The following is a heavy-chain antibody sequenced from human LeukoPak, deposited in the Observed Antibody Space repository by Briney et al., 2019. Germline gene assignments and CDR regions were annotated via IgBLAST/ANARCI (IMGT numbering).Heavy chain of an antibody. Sequence: PSETLSLTCTVSGGSITTYSWSWIRQPAGKGLELIGRIYASGSTTYNPSLKSRVPMSVDTSKNQFSVRLTSVAAADTAVYYCARAAYCSGASCYFDYWGQGTLVTVSS. D-gene: IGHD2-15*01. CDR2: IYASGST. CDR3: ARAAYCSGASCYFDY. J-gene: IGHJ4*02. CDR1: GGSITTYS. V-gene: IGHV4-4*07.